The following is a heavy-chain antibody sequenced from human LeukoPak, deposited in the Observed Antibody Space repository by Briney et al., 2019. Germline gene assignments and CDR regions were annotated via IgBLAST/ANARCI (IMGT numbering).Heavy chain of an antibody. CDR1: GGSISSGGYY. Sequence: PSETLSLTCTVSGGSISSGGYYWSWIRQPPGKGLEWIGEINHSGSTNYNPSLKSRVTISVDTSKNQFSLKLSSVTAADTAVYYCARLPFTYYYGSGTNQDAFDIWGQGTMVTVSS. CDR2: INHSGST. D-gene: IGHD3-10*01. CDR3: ARLPFTYYYGSGTNQDAFDI. V-gene: IGHV4-39*07. J-gene: IGHJ3*02.